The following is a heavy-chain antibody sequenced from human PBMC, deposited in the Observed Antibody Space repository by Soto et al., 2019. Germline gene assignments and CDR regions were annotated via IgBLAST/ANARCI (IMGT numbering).Heavy chain of an antibody. CDR1: EFTFSNYA. V-gene: IGHV3-23*01. D-gene: IGHD3-22*01. CDR2: ISYGGGTT. CDR3: AKNPGYYYDSTGYHFGY. Sequence: GSLRLSCAASEFTFSNYAMSWVRQAPGKGLEWVSAISYGGGTTYYADSVKGRFTISRDNSKNTLYLQMNSLRAEDTAVYYCAKNPGYYYDSTGYHFGYWGQGP. J-gene: IGHJ4*02.